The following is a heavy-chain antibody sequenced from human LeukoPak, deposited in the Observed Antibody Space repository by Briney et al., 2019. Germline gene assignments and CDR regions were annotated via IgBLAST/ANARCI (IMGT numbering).Heavy chain of an antibody. D-gene: IGHD3-10*01. CDR2: IYYSGNT. V-gene: IGHV4-39*01. CDR1: GGSISGSSYF. J-gene: IGHJ4*02. Sequence: SETLSLTCAVSGGSISGSSYFWGWIRQPPGKGLEWIGSIYYSGNTYYNPSPKSRVTISVDTSKNQISLKLSSVTAADTAVYYCARLKEGIDYWGQGTLVTVSS. CDR3: ARLKEGIDY.